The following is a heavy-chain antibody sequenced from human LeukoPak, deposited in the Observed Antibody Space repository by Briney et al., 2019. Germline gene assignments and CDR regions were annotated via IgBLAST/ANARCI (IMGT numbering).Heavy chain of an antibody. Sequence: ASVKVSCKASGYTFTAYYMHWVRQAPGQGLEWMGWINPNSGGTNYAQKFQGRVTMTRNTSISTAYMELSRLRSDDTAVYYCARDGYKSWYFDYWGQGTLVTVSS. D-gene: IGHD5-24*01. J-gene: IGHJ4*02. CDR2: INPNSGGT. CDR1: GYTFTAYY. V-gene: IGHV1-2*02. CDR3: ARDGYKSWYFDY.